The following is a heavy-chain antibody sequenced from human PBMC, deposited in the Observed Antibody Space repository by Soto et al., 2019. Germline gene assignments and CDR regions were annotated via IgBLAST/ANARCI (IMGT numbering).Heavy chain of an antibody. Sequence: QVQLVQSGAEVKKPGASVKVSCKASGYTFTSYAMHWVRQAPGQRLEWMGWINAGNGNTKYSQKFQGRVTITRDTSASTAYMELSSLRSEATAVYYCARDGPEAAFDIWGQGTMVTVSS. CDR3: ARDGPEAAFDI. CDR2: INAGNGNT. V-gene: IGHV1-3*01. CDR1: GYTFTSYA. J-gene: IGHJ3*02.